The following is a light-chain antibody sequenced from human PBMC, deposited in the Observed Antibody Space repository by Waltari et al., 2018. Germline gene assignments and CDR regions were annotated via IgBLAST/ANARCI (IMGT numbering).Light chain of an antibody. Sequence: DIQMTQSPSTLSASIGDRVTITCRASQSISRWLTWYQQKPGQAPKLLIYEESTLESGVPSRFSGSGSETEFTLTINTLQPDDFATYYCQQYNTFWTFGQGTRVEIK. CDR1: QSISRW. J-gene: IGKJ1*01. CDR3: QQYNTFWT. CDR2: EES. V-gene: IGKV1-5*03.